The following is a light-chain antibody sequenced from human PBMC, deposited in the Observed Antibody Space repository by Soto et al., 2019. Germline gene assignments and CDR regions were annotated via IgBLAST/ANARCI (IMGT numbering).Light chain of an antibody. V-gene: IGKV1-8*01. CDR1: QSISSY. CDR2: TAS. Sequence: IQMTQSPSALSGSVGDRVTITYRASQSISSYFAWYQQKPGKAPKLLIYTASTLQSGVPSRFSGSGSGTDFTLTISSLQSDDFATYYCQQYYSYPPTFGQGTRLEIK. CDR3: QQYYSYPPT. J-gene: IGKJ5*01.